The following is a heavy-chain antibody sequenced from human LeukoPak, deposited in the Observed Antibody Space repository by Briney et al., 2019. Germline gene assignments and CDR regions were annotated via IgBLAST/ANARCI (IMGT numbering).Heavy chain of an antibody. J-gene: IGHJ4*02. Sequence: AASVKVSCKASGYTFTSYYIHWVRQAPGQGLEWMGLINPSGGSTNYAQKFQGRVTITADKSTSTAYMELSSLRSEDTAVYYCARGFEAAGPFDYWGQGTLVTVSS. D-gene: IGHD6-25*01. CDR1: GYTFTSYY. CDR3: ARGFEAAGPFDY. V-gene: IGHV1-46*01. CDR2: INPSGGST.